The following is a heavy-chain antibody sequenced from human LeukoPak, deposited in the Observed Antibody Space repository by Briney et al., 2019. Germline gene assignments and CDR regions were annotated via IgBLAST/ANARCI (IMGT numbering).Heavy chain of an antibody. J-gene: IGHJ4*02. D-gene: IGHD2-2*01. CDR1: GLTFSSYS. Sequence: GGSLRLSCAASGLTFSSYSMNWVRQAPGKGLEWVSSISSSISYIYYADSVKGRFTISRDNAKNSLYLQMNSLRAEDTAVYYCARPVSIDEIVVVPAATDYWGQGTLVTVSS. CDR2: ISSSISYI. CDR3: ARPVSIDEIVVVPAATDY. V-gene: IGHV3-21*01.